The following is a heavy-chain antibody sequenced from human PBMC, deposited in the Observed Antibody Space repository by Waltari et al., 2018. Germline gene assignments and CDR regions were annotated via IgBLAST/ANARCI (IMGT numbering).Heavy chain of an antibody. D-gene: IGHD2-15*01. CDR2: INHAGNT. V-gene: IGHV4-34*01. Sequence: QVHLQQWGAGLLKASETLSLTCAVDGGSFRGYYWSWVRQPPGKGLEWIGEINHAGNTTFNPPLKSRVVISEDTSKSQFYLKLTFVTAADTGVYYCARLEDCSGGNCYSANNHPVDVWGQGTSVTVSS. J-gene: IGHJ6*02. CDR3: ARLEDCSGGNCYSANNHPVDV. CDR1: GGSFRGYY.